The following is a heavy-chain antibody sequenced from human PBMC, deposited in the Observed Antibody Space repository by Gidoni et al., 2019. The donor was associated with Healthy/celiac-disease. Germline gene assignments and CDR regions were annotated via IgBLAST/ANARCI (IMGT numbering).Heavy chain of an antibody. CDR3: AKTPLYGMDV. J-gene: IGHJ6*02. CDR2: ISYEGSNK. Sequence: QVQLVESGGGVVQPGRSLRLSCAASGFTFSSYGMHWVRQAPGKGLEWVAVISYEGSNKYYADSVKGRFTISRDNSKNTLYLQMNSLRAEDTAVYYCAKTPLYGMDVWGQGTTVTVSS. CDR1: GFTFSSYG. V-gene: IGHV3-30*18.